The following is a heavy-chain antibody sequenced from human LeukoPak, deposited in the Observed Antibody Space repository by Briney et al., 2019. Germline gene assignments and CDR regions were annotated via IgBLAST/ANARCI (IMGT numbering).Heavy chain of an antibody. V-gene: IGHV1-2*02. CDR1: GYTFADYY. CDR3: AREYYDSSGRKHAFEN. CDR2: VDPDSGGT. Sequence: ASVKVSCKASGYTFADYYLPWVRQAPGQGLEWMGCVDPDSGGTKYAQKFQGRVTMTRDTTISTAYMELSRLRSDDTAVYYCAREYYDSSGRKHAFENWGQGTMVTVSS. J-gene: IGHJ3*02. D-gene: IGHD3-22*01.